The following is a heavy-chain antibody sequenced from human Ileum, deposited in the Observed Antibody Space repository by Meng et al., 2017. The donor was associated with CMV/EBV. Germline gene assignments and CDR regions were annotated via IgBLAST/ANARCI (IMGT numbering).Heavy chain of an antibody. CDR2: IYWDEDK. CDR1: GFSFSTRGVG. D-gene: IGHD3-16*01. J-gene: IGHJ4*02. Sequence: QIPCNESGPTPVKPTQSLTLTCTFSGFSFSTRGVGVGWIRQPPGKALEWLALIYWDEDKGYSPSLKRRLTITKDTSKNQVVLTMTNVDPVDTATYFCARSLYYSSYYFDYWGQGTLVTVSS. V-gene: IGHV2-5*02. CDR3: ARSLYYSSYYFDY.